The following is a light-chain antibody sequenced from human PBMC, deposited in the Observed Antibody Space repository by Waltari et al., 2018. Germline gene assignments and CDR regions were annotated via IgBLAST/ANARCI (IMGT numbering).Light chain of an antibody. V-gene: IGLV2-8*01. Sequence: QSALTQPPSASGSPGQSVTISCPGTSRDVGGYNYVSWYQQHPGKAPKIMIYEVNKRPSGVPDRFSGSKSGNTASLTVSGLQAEDEADYYCSSYAGSSTPLYVFGTGTKVTVL. CDR1: SRDVGGYNY. J-gene: IGLJ1*01. CDR2: EVN. CDR3: SSYAGSSTPLYV.